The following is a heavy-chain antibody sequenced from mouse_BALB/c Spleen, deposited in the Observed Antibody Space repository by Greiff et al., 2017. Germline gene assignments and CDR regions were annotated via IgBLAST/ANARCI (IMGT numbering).Heavy chain of an antibody. CDR3: ARNGDYDDGDPWFAY. CDR1: GYTFTDYA. CDR2: ISTYYGDA. J-gene: IGHJ3*01. Sequence: QVHVKQSGAELVRPGVSVKISCKGSGYTFTDYAMHWVKQSHAKSLEWIGVISTYYGDASYNQKFKGKATMTVDKSSSTAYMELARLTSEDSAIYYCARNGDYDDGDPWFAYWGQGTLVTVSA. V-gene: IGHV1S137*01. D-gene: IGHD2-4*01.